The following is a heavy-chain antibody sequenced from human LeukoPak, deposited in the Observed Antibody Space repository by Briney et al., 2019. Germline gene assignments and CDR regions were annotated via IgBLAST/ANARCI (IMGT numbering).Heavy chain of an antibody. CDR1: GFTFTTYW. V-gene: IGHV3-7*01. CDR3: ARALYDSSGYFYH. Sequence: PGGSLRLSCAASGFTFTTYWMNWVRQAPGKELEWVANIKQDGGEKYYVDSVKGRFTISRDNAKNSVYLQMNSLRAEDTAVYYCARALYDSSGYFYHWGQGTLVTVSS. CDR2: IKQDGGEK. J-gene: IGHJ4*02. D-gene: IGHD3-22*01.